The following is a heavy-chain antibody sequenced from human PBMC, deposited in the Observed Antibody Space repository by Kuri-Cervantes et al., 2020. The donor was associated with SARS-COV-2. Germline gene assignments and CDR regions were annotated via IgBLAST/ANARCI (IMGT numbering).Heavy chain of an antibody. Sequence: SVKVSCKASGGTFSSYAISWVRQAPGQGLEWMGGIIPIFGTANYAQRFQGRVTITTDESTSTAYMELSSLRSEDTAVYYCASKTYYYDSSGYYPDHSWYFDLWGRGTLVTVSS. J-gene: IGHJ2*01. V-gene: IGHV1-69*05. CDR3: ASKTYYYDSSGYYPDHSWYFDL. D-gene: IGHD3-22*01. CDR1: GGTFSSYA. CDR2: IIPIFGTA.